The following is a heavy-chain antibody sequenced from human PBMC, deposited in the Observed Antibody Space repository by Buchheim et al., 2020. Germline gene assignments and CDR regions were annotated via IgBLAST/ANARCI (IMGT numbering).Heavy chain of an antibody. J-gene: IGHJ5*02. CDR3: ARVRSSTTVGSLSPVPPRRKWFDP. D-gene: IGHD2-2*01. Sequence: QVQLQQWGAGLLKPSETLSLTCAVYGGSFSGVSWSWVRQPPGKGLEWIGEVNQSGSSSYNPSLKSRVTISVDTSKNQISLRLTSLTAADTAVYYCARVRSSTTVGSLSPVPPRRKWFDPWGQGTL. V-gene: IGHV4-34*02. CDR1: GGSFSGVS. CDR2: VNQSGSS.